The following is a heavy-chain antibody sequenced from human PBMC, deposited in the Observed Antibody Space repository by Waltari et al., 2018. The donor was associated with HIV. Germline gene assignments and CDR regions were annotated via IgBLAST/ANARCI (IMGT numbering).Heavy chain of an antibody. CDR3: ASPRSGF. V-gene: IGHV3-7*01. D-gene: IGHD3-10*01. J-gene: IGHJ4*02. CDR2: IDQDGSDK. Sequence: EVQVVESGGGLVQPGGSLRLSCVASGFTFSTYWMSWVRQAPGKGLEWVANIDQDGSDKYYLDSVKGRFTISRYNAKNSLSLQMSSLRAEDTAVYYCASPRSGFWGQGTRVTVSS. CDR1: GFTFSTYW.